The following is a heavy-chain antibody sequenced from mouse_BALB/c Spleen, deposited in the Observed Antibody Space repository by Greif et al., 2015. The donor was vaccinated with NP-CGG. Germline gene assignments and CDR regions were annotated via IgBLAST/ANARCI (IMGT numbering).Heavy chain of an antibody. J-gene: IGHJ4*01. D-gene: IGHD2-4*01. V-gene: IGHV1S81*02. CDR1: GYTFTSYW. Sequence: VQLQQSGAELVKPGASVKLSCKASGYTFTSYWMHWAKQRPGQGLEWIGEINPSNGRTNYNEKFKSKATLTVDKSSSTAYMQLSSLTSEDSAVYYCASSYDYRAMDYWGQGTSVTVSS. CDR3: ASSYDYRAMDY. CDR2: INPSNGRT.